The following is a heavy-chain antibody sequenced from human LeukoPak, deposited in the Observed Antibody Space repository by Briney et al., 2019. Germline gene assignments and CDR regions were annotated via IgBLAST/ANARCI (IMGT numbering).Heavy chain of an antibody. D-gene: IGHD1-1*01. CDR3: ARASTTGTTGAFDI. V-gene: IGHV1-3*01. CDR2: INAGNGNT. Sequence: ASVKVSCKASGGTFSSYAMHWVRQAPGQRLEWMGWINAGNGNTKYSQKFQGRVTITRDTSAGTAYMELSSLRAEDTAVYYCARASTTGTTGAFDIWGQGTMVTVSS. J-gene: IGHJ3*02. CDR1: GGTFSSYA.